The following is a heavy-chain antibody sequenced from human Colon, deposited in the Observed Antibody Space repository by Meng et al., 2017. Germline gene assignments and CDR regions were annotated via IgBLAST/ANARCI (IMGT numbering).Heavy chain of an antibody. D-gene: IGHD3-10*01. J-gene: IGHJ4*02. CDR2: INLDGSGK. V-gene: IGHV3-7*01. Sequence: GGSLRLSCAASGFTFSSYWMSWVRQAPGKGLEWVANINLDGSGKYYVDSVKGRFTISRDNAKNSLSLQMNSLRAEDKAVYYCARRRGSGSFDYWGQGTLVTVSS. CDR3: ARRRGSGSFDY. CDR1: GFTFSSYW.